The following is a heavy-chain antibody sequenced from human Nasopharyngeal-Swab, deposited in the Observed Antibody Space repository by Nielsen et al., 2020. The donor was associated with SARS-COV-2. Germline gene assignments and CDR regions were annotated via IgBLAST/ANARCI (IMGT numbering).Heavy chain of an antibody. V-gene: IGHV3-7*01. CDR3: ARVFGWELLRDGFDY. D-gene: IGHD1-26*01. Sequence: GGSLRLSCASSGFTFISYWMSWVRQAPGKGLEWVANIKQDGSEKYYVDSVKGRFTISRDNAKNSLYLQMNSLRAEDTAVYYCARVFGWELLRDGFDYWGQGTLVTVSS. J-gene: IGHJ4*02. CDR2: IKQDGSEK. CDR1: GFTFISYW.